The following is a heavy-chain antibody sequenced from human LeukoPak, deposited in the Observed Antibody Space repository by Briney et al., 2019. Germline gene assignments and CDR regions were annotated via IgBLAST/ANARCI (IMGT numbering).Heavy chain of an antibody. D-gene: IGHD3-10*01. CDR1: GGSFSGYY. Sequence: SETLSLTCAVYGGSFSGYYWSWIRQPPGKGLEWIGEINHSGSTNYNPSLKSRVTISVDTSKNQFSLKLSSVTAADTAVHYCARDPGEYYGSGSSSFRLQYYYYMDVWGKGTTVTVSS. CDR2: INHSGST. V-gene: IGHV4-34*01. J-gene: IGHJ6*03. CDR3: ARDPGEYYGSGSSSFRLQYYYYMDV.